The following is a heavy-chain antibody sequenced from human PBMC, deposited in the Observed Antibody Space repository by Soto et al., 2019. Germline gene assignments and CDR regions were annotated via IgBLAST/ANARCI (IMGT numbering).Heavy chain of an antibody. CDR3: ARDYTGRGYFDH. Sequence: GASVKVSCKASGYTFINYGISWVRQAPGQGLEWLGWINTYSDRTNYAQEFQGRVSMTTEKSTSTGYMELRSLRSGDTALYYCARDYTGRGYFDHWGQGSLVTVSS. CDR1: GYTFINYG. J-gene: IGHJ4*02. CDR2: INTYSDRT. D-gene: IGHD2-8*02. V-gene: IGHV1-18*04.